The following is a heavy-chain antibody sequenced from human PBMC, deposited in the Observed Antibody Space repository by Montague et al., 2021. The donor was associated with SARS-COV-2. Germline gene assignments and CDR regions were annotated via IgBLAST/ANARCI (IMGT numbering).Heavy chain of an antibody. D-gene: IGHD5-12*01. CDR1: GFTFSSYD. Sequence: RSLSLSASGFTFSSYDMHWVRQVTGEGLEWVSAINIVGDTYYSASVKGRFTISRENAKNSLYLQMNSLRAADTAVYYCLREPRYRGNDFYGMDVWGQGTTVTVSS. J-gene: IGHJ6*02. V-gene: IGHV3-13*01. CDR3: LREPRYRGNDFYGMDV. CDR2: INIVGDT.